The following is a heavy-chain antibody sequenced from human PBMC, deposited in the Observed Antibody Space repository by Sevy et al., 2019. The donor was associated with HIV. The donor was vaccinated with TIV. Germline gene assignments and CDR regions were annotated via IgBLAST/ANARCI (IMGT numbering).Heavy chain of an antibody. CDR2: ISAYNGNT. V-gene: IGHV1-18*04. Sequence: ASLKVSCKASGYTFTSYGISWVRQAPGQGLEWMGWISAYNGNTNYAQKLQGRVTMTTDTSTSTAYMELRSLRSDDTAVYYCARRSGYSRNYYYYGMDVWGQGTTVTVSS. J-gene: IGHJ6*02. CDR3: ARRSGYSRNYYYYGMDV. D-gene: IGHD3-3*01. CDR1: GYTFTSYG.